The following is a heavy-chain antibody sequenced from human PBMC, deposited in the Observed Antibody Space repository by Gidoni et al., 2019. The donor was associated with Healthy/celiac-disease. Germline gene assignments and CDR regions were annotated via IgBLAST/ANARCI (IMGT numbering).Heavy chain of an antibody. CDR1: GGSISSSSYY. CDR2: IYYSGST. Sequence: QLQLQESGPGLVKPSETLSLTCTVSGGSISSSSYYWGWIRQPPGKGLEWIGSIYYSGSTYYNPSLKSRVTISVDTSKNQFSLKLSSVTAADTAVYYCASYSPNYDFWSGYSWGAEYFQHWGQGTLVTVSS. V-gene: IGHV4-39*07. J-gene: IGHJ1*01. D-gene: IGHD3-3*01. CDR3: ASYSPNYDFWSGYSWGAEYFQH.